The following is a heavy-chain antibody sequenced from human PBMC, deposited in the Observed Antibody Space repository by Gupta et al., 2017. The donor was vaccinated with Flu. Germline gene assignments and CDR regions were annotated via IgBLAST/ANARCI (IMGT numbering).Heavy chain of an antibody. Sequence: EVQLVESGGGLVQPGGSLRLSCEASEFIFNNYWLNWIGQAPGKGLEWVANIKQDGSEKYYVDSVKGRFTISRDNAKNSLYLQMNSLRVEDTAVYYCVFGGIYSSFDMWGQGTMVSVSS. D-gene: IGHD1-26*01. CDR2: IKQDGSEK. CDR3: VFGGIYSSFDM. CDR1: EFIFNNYW. J-gene: IGHJ3*02. V-gene: IGHV3-7*01.